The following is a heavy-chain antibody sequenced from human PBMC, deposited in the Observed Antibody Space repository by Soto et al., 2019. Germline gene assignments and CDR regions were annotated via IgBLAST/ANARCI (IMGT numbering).Heavy chain of an antibody. CDR2: ISSSGSTI. CDR3: ARGEEYQLLSGTISPPPYYYYGMDV. CDR1: GFTFSDYY. Sequence: QVQLVESGGGLVKPGGSLRLSCAASGFTFSDYYMSWLRQAPGKGLEWVSYISSSGSTIYYADSVKGRFTISRDNAKNSLYLQMNSLRAEDTAVYYCARGEEYQLLSGTISPPPYYYYGMDVWGQGTTVTVSS. V-gene: IGHV3-11*01. J-gene: IGHJ6*02. D-gene: IGHD2-2*01.